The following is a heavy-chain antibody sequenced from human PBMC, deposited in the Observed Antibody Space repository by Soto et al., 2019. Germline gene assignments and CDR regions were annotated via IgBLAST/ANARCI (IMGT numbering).Heavy chain of an antibody. J-gene: IGHJ6*03. CDR3: ARVSVVHGKGGVYYYYYDMDV. CDR1: SGSISSSNW. Sequence: QVQLQESGPGLVKPSGTLSLTCAVSSGSISSSNWWSWVRQPPGKGLEWIGEIYHSGSTNYNTSLKSRVPISVDKSKNQFSLKLSSVTAADTAVYYCARVSVVHGKGGVYYYYYDMDVWGKGTTVTVSS. D-gene: IGHD1-1*01. V-gene: IGHV4-4*02. CDR2: IYHSGST.